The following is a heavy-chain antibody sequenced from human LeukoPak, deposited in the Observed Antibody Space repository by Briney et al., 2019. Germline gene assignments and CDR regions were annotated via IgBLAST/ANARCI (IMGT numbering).Heavy chain of an antibody. V-gene: IGHV4-34*01. D-gene: IGHD7-27*01. Sequence: SETLSLTCAVYGGSFSGYYWSWIRQPPGKGLEWIGEINHSGSTNYNPSLKSRVAISVDTSKNQFSLKLSSVTAADTAVYYCARGGEYLAELDYWGQGTLVTVSS. CDR2: INHSGST. CDR3: ARGGEYLAELDY. J-gene: IGHJ4*02. CDR1: GGSFSGYY.